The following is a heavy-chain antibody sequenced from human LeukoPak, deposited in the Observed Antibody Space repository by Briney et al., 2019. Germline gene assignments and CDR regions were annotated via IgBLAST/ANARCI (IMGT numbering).Heavy chain of an antibody. CDR3: ARGRELRYFDWLGPPGSHDY. J-gene: IGHJ4*02. CDR2: ISSSSSYI. D-gene: IGHD3-9*01. CDR1: DFTFIYYS. Sequence: GGSLRLSCAASDFTFIYYSMNWVRQAPGKGLEWVSSISSSSSYIYYADSVKGRFTISRDNAKNSLYLQMNSLRAEDTAVYYCARGRELRYFDWLGPPGSHDYWGQGTLVTVSS. V-gene: IGHV3-21*01.